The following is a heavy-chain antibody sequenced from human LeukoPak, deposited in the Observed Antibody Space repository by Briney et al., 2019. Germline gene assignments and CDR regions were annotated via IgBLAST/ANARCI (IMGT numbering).Heavy chain of an antibody. CDR3: ARDGYGSGSYGWFDP. V-gene: IGHV4-59*01. CDR2: IYSGST. J-gene: IGHJ5*02. D-gene: IGHD3-10*01. CDR1: GASITSSY. Sequence: SETLSLTCSVSGASITSSYWSWIRQTPGKGLEWIGNIYSGSTNYNPSFESRVTVSLDTSKNQFSLRLTPVTAADTALYYCARDGYGSGSYGWFDPWGQGTLVTVSS.